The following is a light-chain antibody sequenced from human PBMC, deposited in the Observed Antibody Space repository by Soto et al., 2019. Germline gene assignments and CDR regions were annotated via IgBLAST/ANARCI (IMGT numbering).Light chain of an antibody. CDR3: QQNYSPPPIT. J-gene: IGKJ5*01. V-gene: IGKV1-6*01. CDR1: QGIGNA. CDR2: GAS. Sequence: AIQMTQSPSSLSASVGDRFTISCRASQGIGNALGWYQQKPGKPPKVLIYGASNLHSGVPSRFSGSGFGTDFTLTISSLQTEDFATYYCQQNYSPPPITFGQGTRLEIK.